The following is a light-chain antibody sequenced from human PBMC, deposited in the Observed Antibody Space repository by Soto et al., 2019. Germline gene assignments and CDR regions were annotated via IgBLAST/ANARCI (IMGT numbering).Light chain of an antibody. Sequence: DIQMTQSPSTLSASVGARVTIPCRASQSISSWLAWYQQKPGKAPKLLIYDASSLESGVPSRFSGSGSGTEFTLTISSLQPDDFATYYCQQYNSYSVTFGQGTRLEIK. CDR3: QQYNSYSVT. CDR1: QSISSW. J-gene: IGKJ5*01. CDR2: DAS. V-gene: IGKV1-5*01.